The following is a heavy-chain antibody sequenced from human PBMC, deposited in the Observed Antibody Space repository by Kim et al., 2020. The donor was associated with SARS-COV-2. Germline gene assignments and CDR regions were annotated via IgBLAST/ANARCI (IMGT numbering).Heavy chain of an antibody. CDR1: GFTFSSYA. D-gene: IGHD1-26*01. Sequence: GGSLRLSCAASGFTFSSYAMSWVRQAPGKGLEWVSVIYSGGSSTYYADSVKGRFTISRDNSKNTLYLQMNSLRAEDTAVYYCAKPASIVGATGHFDYWGQGTLVTVST. J-gene: IGHJ4*02. CDR3: AKPASIVGATGHFDY. CDR2: IYSGGSST. V-gene: IGHV3-23*03.